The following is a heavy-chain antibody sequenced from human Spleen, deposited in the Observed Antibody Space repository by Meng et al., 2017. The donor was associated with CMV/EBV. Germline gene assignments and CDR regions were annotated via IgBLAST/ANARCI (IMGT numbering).Heavy chain of an antibody. CDR3: AKDSEIFGVVNLYGMDV. J-gene: IGHJ6*02. CDR2: VSISGGST. D-gene: IGHD3-3*01. CDR1: GLTLSDYY. Sequence: GESLKISCAASGLTLSDYYMDWVRQAPGKGLEWVSGVSISGGSTYYADSVKGRFTISRDNSKNSLYLQMNSLRTEDTALYYCAKDSEIFGVVNLYGMDVWGQGTTVTVSS. V-gene: IGHV3-43*02.